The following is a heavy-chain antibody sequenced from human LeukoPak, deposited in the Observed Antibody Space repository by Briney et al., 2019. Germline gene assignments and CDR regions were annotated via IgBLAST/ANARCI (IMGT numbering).Heavy chain of an antibody. CDR3: AREYSSGSFDY. CDR1: GYTFTSYD. D-gene: IGHD6-19*01. V-gene: IGHV1-46*01. Sequence: AASVKVSCKASGYTFTSYDINWVRQATGQGLEWMGIINPSVGSTSYAQKFQGRVTMTRDMSTSTVYMWLSSLTSEDTAVYYCAREYSSGSFDYWGQGTLVTVSS. J-gene: IGHJ4*02. CDR2: INPSVGST.